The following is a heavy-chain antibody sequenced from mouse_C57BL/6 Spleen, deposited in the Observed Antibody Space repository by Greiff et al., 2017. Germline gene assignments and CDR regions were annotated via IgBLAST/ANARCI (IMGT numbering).Heavy chain of an antibody. J-gene: IGHJ3*01. CDR3: ASSFDGYQFAY. D-gene: IGHD2-3*01. V-gene: IGHV5-16*01. Sequence: EVMLVESEGGLVQPGSSMKLSCTASGFTFSDYYMAWVRQVPEKGLEWVANINYDGSSTYYLDSLKSRFIISRDNAKNILYLQMSSLKSEDTATYYCASSFDGYQFAYWGQGTLVTVSA. CDR2: INYDGSST. CDR1: GFTFSDYY.